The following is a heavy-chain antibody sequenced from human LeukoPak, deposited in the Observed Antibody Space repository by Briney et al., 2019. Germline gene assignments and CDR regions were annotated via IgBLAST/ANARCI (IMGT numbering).Heavy chain of an antibody. D-gene: IGHD3-9*01. Sequence: GASVKVSCKVSGYTLTELSMHWVRQAPGKGLEWMGGFDPEDGETIYAQKFQGRVTMTEDTSTDTAYMELSSLRSEDTAVYYCATFRYYDILTGYSRGYCFDYWGQGTLVTVSS. V-gene: IGHV1-24*01. CDR2: FDPEDGET. CDR1: GYTLTELS. CDR3: ATFRYYDILTGYSRGYCFDY. J-gene: IGHJ4*02.